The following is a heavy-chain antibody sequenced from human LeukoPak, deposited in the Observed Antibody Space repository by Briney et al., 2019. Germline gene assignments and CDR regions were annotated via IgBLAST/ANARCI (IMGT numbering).Heavy chain of an antibody. CDR2: ISSSSIYI. CDR1: GFTFSRYS. J-gene: IGHJ5*02. Sequence: PGGSLRLSCAVSGFTFSRYSMNWVRQAPGKGLEWVSSISSSSIYIYYEDSVKGRFTSSRDNAKNSVYLQMNSLRAEDTAVYYCARAGSYCSGSTCYFNWFDPWGQGTLVTVSS. D-gene: IGHD2-15*01. V-gene: IGHV3-21*01. CDR3: ARAGSYCSGSTCYFNWFDP.